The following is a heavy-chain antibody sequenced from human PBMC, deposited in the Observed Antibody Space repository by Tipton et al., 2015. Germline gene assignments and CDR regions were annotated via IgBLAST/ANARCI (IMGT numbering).Heavy chain of an antibody. CDR2: ISGGGSST. CDR3: ARYGVSHAMDV. Sequence: SLRLSCAASGFTFRDYAMNWVRQAPGKGLEWVSSISGGGSSTYYAESVKGRLTISRDNAQNSLYLEMSSLRDEDTAVYYCARYGVSHAMDVWGQGTMVTVSS. J-gene: IGHJ6*02. D-gene: IGHD5/OR15-5a*01. V-gene: IGHV3-21*01. CDR1: GFTFRDYA.